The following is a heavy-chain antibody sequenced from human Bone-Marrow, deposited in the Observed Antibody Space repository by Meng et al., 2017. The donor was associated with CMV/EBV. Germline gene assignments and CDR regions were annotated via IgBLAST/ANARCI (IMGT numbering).Heavy chain of an antibody. D-gene: IGHD5-24*01. J-gene: IGHJ4*02. CDR2: IYYSGST. CDR3: ARAQMATITAFDY. Sequence: SETLSLTCAVYGGSFSGYYWSWIRQPPGKGLEWIGYIYYSGSTNYNLSLKSRVTISVDTSKNQFSLKLSSVTAADTAVYYCARAQMATITAFDYWGQGTLVTVSS. CDR1: GGSFSGYY. V-gene: IGHV4-59*01.